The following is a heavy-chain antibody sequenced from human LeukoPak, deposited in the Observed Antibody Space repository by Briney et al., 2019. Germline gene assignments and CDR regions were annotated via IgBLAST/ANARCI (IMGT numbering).Heavy chain of an antibody. V-gene: IGHV1-69*04. Sequence: ASVKVSCKASGGTFSSYAISWVRQAPGQGLEWMGRIIPILGIANYAQKFQGRVTITADKSTSTAYMELSSLRSEDTAVYYCARNPPGDRLLSFGAFDIWGQGTMVTVSS. J-gene: IGHJ3*02. CDR1: GGTFSSYA. D-gene: IGHD3-16*02. CDR2: IIPILGIA. CDR3: ARNPPGDRLLSFGAFDI.